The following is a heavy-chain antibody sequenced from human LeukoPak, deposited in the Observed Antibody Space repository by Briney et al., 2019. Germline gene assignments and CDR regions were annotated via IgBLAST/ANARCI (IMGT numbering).Heavy chain of an antibody. CDR1: GYTFTGYY. J-gene: IGHJ4*02. CDR2: INPNSGGT. Sequence: ASVKVSCKASGYTFTGYYMHWVRQAPGQGLEWMGWINPNSGGTNYAQKFQGRVTMTRDTSISTAYMELSRLRSDDTAVYYCARVTERCPIQFDYWGQGTLVTVSS. V-gene: IGHV1-2*02. D-gene: IGHD5-24*01. CDR3: ARVTERCPIQFDY.